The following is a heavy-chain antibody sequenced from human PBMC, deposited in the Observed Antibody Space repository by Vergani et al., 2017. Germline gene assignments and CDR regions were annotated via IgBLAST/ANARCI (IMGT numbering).Heavy chain of an antibody. Sequence: QVQLQESGPGLVKPSETLSLTCTVSGGSVSSSNWWSWVRQPPGKGLEWIGEIYHSGSTNYNPSLKSRVTISVDKSKNQFSLKLSSVTAADTAVYYCARTTVVTPYYYYMDVWGKGTTVTVSS. CDR2: IYHSGST. CDR3: ARTTVVTPYYYYMDV. D-gene: IGHD4-23*01. CDR1: GGSVSSSNW. J-gene: IGHJ6*03. V-gene: IGHV4-4*02.